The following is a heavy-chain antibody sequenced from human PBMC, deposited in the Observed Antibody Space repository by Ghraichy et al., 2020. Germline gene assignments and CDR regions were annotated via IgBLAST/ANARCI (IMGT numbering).Heavy chain of an antibody. J-gene: IGHJ6*03. Sequence: GSLSLTCTVSGGSISSYYWSWIRQPPGKGLEWIGYIYYSGSTNYNPSLKSRVTISVDTSKNQFSLKLSSVTAADTAVYYCARGGGHCSSTSCYTPYYYYYYMDVWGKGTTVTVSS. V-gene: IGHV4-59*08. D-gene: IGHD2-2*02. CDR1: GGSISSYY. CDR3: ARGGGHCSSTSCYTPYYYYYYMDV. CDR2: IYYSGST.